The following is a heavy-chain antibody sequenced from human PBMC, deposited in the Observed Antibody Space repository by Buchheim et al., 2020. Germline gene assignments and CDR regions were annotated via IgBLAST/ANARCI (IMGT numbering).Heavy chain of an antibody. D-gene: IGHD6-19*01. CDR2: VSYDGRYK. J-gene: IGHJ6*01. V-gene: IGHV3-30*04. CDR1: GFTLSTNA. CDR3: ARDLGSGSDYYIYGMDV. Sequence: VQLVESGGGVVQPGGSLRLSCEVAGFTLSTNAMHWVRQVPGKGLEWVAVVSYDGRYKYYGDSVKGRFTVSRDNSKNTLFLQMNSLRSEDTALYYCARDLGSGSDYYIYGMDVWGQGTT.